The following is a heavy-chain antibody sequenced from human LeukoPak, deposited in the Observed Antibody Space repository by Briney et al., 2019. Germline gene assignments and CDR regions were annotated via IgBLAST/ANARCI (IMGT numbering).Heavy chain of an antibody. CDR1: GFTFSSYG. CDR2: ISGGSAYI. J-gene: IGHJ4*02. V-gene: IGHV3-23*01. CDR3: ARGRRFGGNFLGYYFDY. Sequence: GGSLRLSCAASGFTFSSYGMSWVRQAPGKGLEWVSSISGGSAYIYYADSVKGRFTISRDNFKNTLYLQMNTLRAEDTAVYYCARGRRFGGNFLGYYFDYWGQGTLVTVSS. D-gene: IGHD3-10*01.